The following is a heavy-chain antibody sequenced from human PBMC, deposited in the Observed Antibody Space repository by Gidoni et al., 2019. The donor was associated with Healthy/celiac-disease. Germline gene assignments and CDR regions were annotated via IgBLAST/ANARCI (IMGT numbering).Heavy chain of an antibody. CDR1: GYTFTSYG. CDR2: ISAYNGNT. D-gene: IGHD3-22*01. Sequence: QVQLVQSGAEVQKPGASVKVYCKASGYTFTSYGISWVRQAPGQGLEWMGWISAYNGNTNYAQKLQGRVTMTTDTSTSTADMELRSLRSDDTAGYYCARDPYDSSAQADYWGQGTLVTVSS. CDR3: ARDPYDSSAQADY. J-gene: IGHJ4*02. V-gene: IGHV1-18*01.